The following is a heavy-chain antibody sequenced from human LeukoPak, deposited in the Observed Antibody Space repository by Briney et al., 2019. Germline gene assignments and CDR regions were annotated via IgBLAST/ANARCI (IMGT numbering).Heavy chain of an antibody. Sequence: GESLKISCKGSGYSLISNWIGWVRQMPGKGLEWMGIIYPGDSDTRYSPSFQGQVTISADESISTAYLQWSSLRASDTAMYYCAKFHYYYGSGIFDAFDIWGQGTMVTVSS. D-gene: IGHD3-10*01. CDR2: IYPGDSDT. J-gene: IGHJ3*02. CDR1: GYSLISNW. CDR3: AKFHYYYGSGIFDAFDI. V-gene: IGHV5-51*01.